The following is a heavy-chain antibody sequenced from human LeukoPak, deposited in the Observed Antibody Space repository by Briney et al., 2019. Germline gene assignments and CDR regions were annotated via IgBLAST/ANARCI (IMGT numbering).Heavy chain of an antibody. Sequence: TGGSLRLSCAASGFTFSSYAMSWVRQAPGKGLEWVSAISGSGGSTYYADSGKGRFTISRDNSKDTLYLQMNSLRAEDTAVYYCASLAVVTATSWFDYWGQGTLVTVSS. CDR3: ASLAVVTATSWFDY. J-gene: IGHJ4*02. V-gene: IGHV3-23*01. CDR2: ISGSGGST. CDR1: GFTFSSYA. D-gene: IGHD2-21*02.